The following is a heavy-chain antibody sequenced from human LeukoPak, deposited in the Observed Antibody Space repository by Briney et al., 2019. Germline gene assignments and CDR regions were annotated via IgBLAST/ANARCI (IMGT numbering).Heavy chain of an antibody. V-gene: IGHV3-21*01. J-gene: IGHJ3*02. CDR2: ISSSSSYI. Sequence: GGSLRLSCEASGFTFSSYSMNWVRQAPGKGLEWVSSISSSSSYIYYADSVKGRFTISRDNAKNSLYLQMNSLRAEDTAVYYCARATMTDAFDIWGQGTMVTVSS. D-gene: IGHD3-22*01. CDR1: GFTFSSYS. CDR3: ARATMTDAFDI.